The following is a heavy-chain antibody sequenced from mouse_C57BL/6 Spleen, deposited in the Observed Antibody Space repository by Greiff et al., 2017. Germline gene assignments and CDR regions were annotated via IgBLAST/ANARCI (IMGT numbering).Heavy chain of an antibody. Sequence: EVQVVESGGGLVKPGGSLKLSCAASGFTFSSYAMSWVRQTPEQRLEWVATISDGGSYTYYPDNVKGRFTISRDNAKNNLYLQMSHLKSEDTAMXYCARGGLRGYYFGYSGDNDTLSVSS. V-gene: IGHV5-4*01. CDR1: GFTFSSYA. D-gene: IGHD2-2*01. CDR3: ARGGLRGYYFGY. CDR2: ISDGGSYT. J-gene: IGHJ2*01.